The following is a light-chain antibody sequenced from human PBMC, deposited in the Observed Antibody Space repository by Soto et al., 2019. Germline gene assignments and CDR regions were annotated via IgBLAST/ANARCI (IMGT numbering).Light chain of an antibody. J-gene: IGKJ5*01. CDR2: AAS. V-gene: IGKV1D-12*01. Sequence: DIQMTQSPSSVFASVGDRVTITCRASQVISGWLAWYQQKPGKAPKLLIYAASSLQSGVPSRFSGSGSGTDFTLTISSLQPEDFATYYCLQANSFPSITFGQGTRLDIK. CDR1: QVISGW. CDR3: LQANSFPSIT.